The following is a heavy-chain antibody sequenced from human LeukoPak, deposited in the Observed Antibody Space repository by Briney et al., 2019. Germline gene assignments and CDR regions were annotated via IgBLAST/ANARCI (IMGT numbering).Heavy chain of an antibody. Sequence: SETLSLTCAVYGGSFSGHYWSWIRQHPGKGLEWIGYIYYSGSTYYNPSLKSRVTISVDTSKNQFSLKLSSVTAADTAVYYCARVSSVGATTPQDAFDIWGQGTMVTVSS. J-gene: IGHJ3*02. D-gene: IGHD1-26*01. CDR3: ARVSSVGATTPQDAFDI. CDR2: IYYSGST. V-gene: IGHV4-31*11. CDR1: GGSFSGHY.